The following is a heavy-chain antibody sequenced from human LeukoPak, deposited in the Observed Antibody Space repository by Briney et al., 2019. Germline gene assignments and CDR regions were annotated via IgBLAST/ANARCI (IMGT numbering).Heavy chain of an antibody. Sequence: GGSLRLSCAASGFAFSVYVMYWVRQAPGKGLEWVSYISSSGGTRYYADSVKGRFTISRDNAKNSLYLQMNSLRAEGTAVYYCATLTVASSFDYWGQGTLVTVSS. J-gene: IGHJ4*02. CDR2: ISSSGGTR. V-gene: IGHV3-48*03. CDR3: ATLTVASSFDY. D-gene: IGHD6-19*01. CDR1: GFAFSVYV.